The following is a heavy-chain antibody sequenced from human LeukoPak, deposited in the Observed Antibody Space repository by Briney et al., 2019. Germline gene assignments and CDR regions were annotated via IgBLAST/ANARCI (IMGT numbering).Heavy chain of an antibody. CDR1: GFTFSSYE. CDR2: ISNSGNTI. J-gene: IGHJ4*02. Sequence: PGASLRLSCAASGFTFSSYEMNWVRQAPGKGLEWVSYISNSGNTIFYADSVKGRFTISRDNGKNSLYLQMNSLRAEDTAVYYCARVFSNPTGNDYWGQGTLVTV. D-gene: IGHD1-1*01. CDR3: ARVFSNPTGNDY. V-gene: IGHV3-48*03.